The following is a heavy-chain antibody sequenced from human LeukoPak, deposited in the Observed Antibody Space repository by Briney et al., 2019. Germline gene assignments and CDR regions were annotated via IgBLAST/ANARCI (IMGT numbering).Heavy chain of an antibody. CDR1: GGSISSYY. CDR3: ARGDYDFWSGYPTDYYFDY. Sequence: SETLSLTCTVSGGSISSYYWSWIRQPPGKGLEWIGYIYYSGSTNYNPSLKSRVTISVDTSKNQFSLKMSSVTAADTAVHYCARGDYDFWSGYPTDYYFDYWGQGTLVTVSS. CDR2: IYYSGST. D-gene: IGHD3-3*01. J-gene: IGHJ4*02. V-gene: IGHV4-59*01.